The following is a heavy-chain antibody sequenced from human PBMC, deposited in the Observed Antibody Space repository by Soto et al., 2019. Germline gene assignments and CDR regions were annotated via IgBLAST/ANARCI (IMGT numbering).Heavy chain of an antibody. CDR3: ARDLDCSGGSCSTFDY. CDR2: ISSSSSYT. CDR1: GFTFSDYY. J-gene: IGHJ4*02. D-gene: IGHD2-15*01. V-gene: IGHV3-11*06. Sequence: PGGSLRLSCAASGFTFSDYYMSWIRQAPGKGLEWVSYISSSSSYTNYADSVKGRFTISRDNAKNPLYLQMNSLRAEDTAVYYCARDLDCSGGSCSTFDYWGQGTLVTVSS.